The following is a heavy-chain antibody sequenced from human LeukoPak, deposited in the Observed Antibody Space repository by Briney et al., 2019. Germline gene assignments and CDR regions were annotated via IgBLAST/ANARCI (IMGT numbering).Heavy chain of an antibody. CDR1: GFTFSSYW. D-gene: IGHD1-26*01. Sequence: GGSLRLSCAASGFTFSSYWMSWVRQAPGKGLEWVANIKQDGSEKYYVDSVKGRFTISRDNAKNSLYLQMNSLRAEDTAVYYCARVPGNSGSYFPFDYWGQGTLVSVSS. CDR3: ARVPGNSGSYFPFDY. J-gene: IGHJ4*02. V-gene: IGHV3-7*01. CDR2: IKQDGSEK.